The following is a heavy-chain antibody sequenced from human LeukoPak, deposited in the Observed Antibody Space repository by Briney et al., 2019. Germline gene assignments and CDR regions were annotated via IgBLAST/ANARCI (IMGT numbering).Heavy chain of an antibody. D-gene: IGHD3-10*01. CDR2: IYYSGST. CDR3: ARLTRNFDY. CDR1: GYSISSGYY. Sequence: SETLSLTCTVSGYSISSGYYWGWIRQPPGKGLEWIGSIYYSGSTYYNPSLKSRLTISVDTSKDQFSLKLSSVTAADTAVYYCARLTRNFDYWGQGTLVTVSS. J-gene: IGHJ4*02. V-gene: IGHV4-38-2*02.